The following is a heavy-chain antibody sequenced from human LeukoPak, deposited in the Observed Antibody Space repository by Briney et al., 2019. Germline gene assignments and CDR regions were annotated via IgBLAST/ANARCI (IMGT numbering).Heavy chain of an antibody. CDR2: INHGGST. Sequence: SETLSLTCAVYGGSFSAYYWTWIRQPPGKGLEWIGEINHGGSTNYDPSLKSRVTISIDTAKNQFSLKLSSVTAADTAVYYCARDGYSYGWRIRSSYFDYWGQGTLVTVSS. CDR1: GGSFSAYY. D-gene: IGHD5-18*01. CDR3: ARDGYSYGWRIRSSYFDY. J-gene: IGHJ4*02. V-gene: IGHV4-34*01.